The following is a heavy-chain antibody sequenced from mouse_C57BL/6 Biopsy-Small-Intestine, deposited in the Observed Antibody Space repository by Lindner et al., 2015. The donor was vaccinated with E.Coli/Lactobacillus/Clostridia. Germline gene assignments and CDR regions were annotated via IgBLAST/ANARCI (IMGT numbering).Heavy chain of an antibody. V-gene: IGHV1-81*01. D-gene: IGHD2-5*01. CDR2: ILPGSGST. CDR1: GYTFTSYG. J-gene: IGHJ4*01. Sequence: VQLQESGAELARPGASVKLSCKASGYTFTSYGISWVKQRTGQGLEWIGEILPGSGSTNYNEKFKGKATFTADTSSNTAYMQLSSLTTEDSAIYYCARFPYYSNPYAMDYWGQGTSVTVSS. CDR3: ARFPYYSNPYAMDY.